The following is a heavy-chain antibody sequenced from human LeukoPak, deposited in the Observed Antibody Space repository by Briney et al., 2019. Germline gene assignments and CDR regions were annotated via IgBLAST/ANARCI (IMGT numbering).Heavy chain of an antibody. D-gene: IGHD4-17*01. CDR2: IYYSGST. CDR3: ARGTRGDYDYYFDY. V-gene: IGHV4-31*03. J-gene: IGHJ4*02. Sequence: SETLSLTCTVSGGSISSGGYYWSWIRQHLGKGLEWIGYIYYSGSTYYNPSLKSRVTISVDTSKNQFSLKLSSVTAADTAVYYCARGTRGDYDYYFDYWGQGTLVTVSS. CDR1: GGSISSGGYY.